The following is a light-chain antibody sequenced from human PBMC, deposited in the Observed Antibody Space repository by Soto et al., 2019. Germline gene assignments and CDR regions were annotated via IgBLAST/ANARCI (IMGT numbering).Light chain of an antibody. CDR3: AVWDDRLNGHV. CDR1: SSNMGSNT. CDR2: TND. V-gene: IGLV1-44*01. J-gene: IGLJ1*01. Sequence: QSVLTQPPSASGSPGQRVTISCYGSSSNMGSNTVHWFQQFPGTAPRLLISTNDQRPSGVPDRFIGSNSGTSASLAISGLQFEDDADYYCAVWDDRLNGHVFGTGTKVTVL.